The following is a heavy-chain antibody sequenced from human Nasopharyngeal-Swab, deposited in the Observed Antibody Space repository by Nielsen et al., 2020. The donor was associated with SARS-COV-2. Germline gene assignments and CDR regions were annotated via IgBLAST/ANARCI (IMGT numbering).Heavy chain of an antibody. CDR3: AVTNGGLDY. V-gene: IGHV2-5*02. CDR2: IYWDDDK. D-gene: IGHD4-17*01. Sequence: SGPTLVKPTQTLTLTCTFSGFSLRTSGVGVGWIRQPPGKALEWLALIYWDDDKRYSPPLKSRLTITKDTSKNQVVLTMTNMDPVDTATYYCAVTNGGLDYWGQGTLVTVSS. CDR1: GFSLRTSGVG. J-gene: IGHJ4*02.